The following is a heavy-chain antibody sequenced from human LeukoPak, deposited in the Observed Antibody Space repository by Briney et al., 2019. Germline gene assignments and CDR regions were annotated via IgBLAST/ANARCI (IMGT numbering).Heavy chain of an antibody. V-gene: IGHV3-9*01. CDR1: GFTFDDYA. Sequence: PGRSLRLSCAASGFTFDDYAMHWVRQAPGKGLEWVSGISWNSGSIGYADSVKGRFTISRDNAKNSLYLQMNSLRAEDTALYYCAKELWFGGLFVVGAFDIWGQGTMVTVSS. D-gene: IGHD3-10*01. CDR2: ISWNSGSI. CDR3: AKELWFGGLFVVGAFDI. J-gene: IGHJ3*02.